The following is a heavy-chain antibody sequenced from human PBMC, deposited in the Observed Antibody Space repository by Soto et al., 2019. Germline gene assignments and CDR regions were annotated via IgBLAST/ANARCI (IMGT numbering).Heavy chain of an antibody. J-gene: IGHJ4*02. CDR1: GYSFTSYW. D-gene: IGHD6-6*01. CDR2: IDPSDSYT. V-gene: IGHV5-10-1*01. CDR3: ARSRIAAKYYFDY. Sequence: GESLKISCKGSGYSFTSYWISWVRQMPGKGLEWMGRIDPSDSYTNYSPSFQGHVTISADKSISTAYLQWSSLKASDTAMYYCARSRIAAKYYFDYWGQGTLVTVSS.